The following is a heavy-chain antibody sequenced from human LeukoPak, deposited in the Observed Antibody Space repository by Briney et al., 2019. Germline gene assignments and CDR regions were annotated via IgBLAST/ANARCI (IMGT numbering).Heavy chain of an antibody. J-gene: IGHJ4*02. V-gene: IGHV1-46*01. CDR3: ARDKDSTGWYGGFDS. D-gene: IGHD6-19*01. Sequence: ASVKVSCKASGYTLTSYWLHWVRQAPGQGLEWMGITNPSSGNTAYAQKFQGRITMTRDTSTSTVYMELSSLRSDDTAVYYCARDKDSTGWYGGFDSWGQGTLVTVSS. CDR2: TNPSSGNT. CDR1: GYTLTSYW.